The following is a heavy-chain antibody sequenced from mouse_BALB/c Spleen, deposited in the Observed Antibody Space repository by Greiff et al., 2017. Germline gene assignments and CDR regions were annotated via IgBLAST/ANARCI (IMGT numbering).Heavy chain of an antibody. CDR3: ARVYYGSSYDWFAY. J-gene: IGHJ3*01. CDR2: IWAGGST. D-gene: IGHD1-1*01. V-gene: IGHV2-9*02. Sequence: VQLQESGPGLVAPSQSLSITCTVSGFSLTSYGVHWVRQPPGKGLEWLGVIWAGGSTNYNSALMSRLSISKDNSKSQVFLKMNSLQTDDTAMYYCARVYYGSSYDWFAYWGQGTLVTVSA. CDR1: GFSLTSYG.